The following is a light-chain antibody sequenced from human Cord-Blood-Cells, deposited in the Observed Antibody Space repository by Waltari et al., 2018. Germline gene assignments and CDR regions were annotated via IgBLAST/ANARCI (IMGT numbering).Light chain of an antibody. CDR3: QQRSNRPRT. CDR2: DAS. J-gene: IGKJ1*01. Sequence: DIVLTQSPATLSLSPGERATISCRASQSVSSYLAWYQQKPGQAPRLLIYDASNRATGIPARFSGSGSGTDFTLTISSLEPEDFAVYYCQQRSNRPRTFGQGTKVEIK. CDR1: QSVSSY. V-gene: IGKV3-11*01.